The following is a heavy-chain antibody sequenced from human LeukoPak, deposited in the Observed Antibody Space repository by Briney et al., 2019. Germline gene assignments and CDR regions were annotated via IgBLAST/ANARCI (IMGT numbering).Heavy chain of an antibody. J-gene: IGHJ4*02. CDR3: ARGPHSSGYYGHYFDY. D-gene: IGHD3-22*01. CDR2: VKQDGSER. V-gene: IGHV3-7*01. CDR1: GFTFSSYW. Sequence: GGSLRLSCAASGFTFSSYWMSWVRQAPGKGLVWVANVKQDGSERYYVGSVRGRFTISRDNAKNSLYLQMNSLRAEDTAVYYCARGPHSSGYYGHYFDYWGQGTLVTVSS.